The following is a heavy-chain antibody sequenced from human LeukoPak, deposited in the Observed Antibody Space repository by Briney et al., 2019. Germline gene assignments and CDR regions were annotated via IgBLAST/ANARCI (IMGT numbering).Heavy chain of an antibody. J-gene: IGHJ5*02. V-gene: IGHV3-30*04. CDR3: ARTPVPYCRSTSCYADWFDP. Sequence: GRSLRLSCAASGFTFSSYAMHWVRQAPGKGQERVAVISYVGSNKYYADSVKGRFTISRDNSKNTLYLQMNSLRAEDTAVYYCARTPVPYCRSTSCYADWFDPWGQGTLVTVSS. D-gene: IGHD2-2*01. CDR1: GFTFSSYA. CDR2: ISYVGSNK.